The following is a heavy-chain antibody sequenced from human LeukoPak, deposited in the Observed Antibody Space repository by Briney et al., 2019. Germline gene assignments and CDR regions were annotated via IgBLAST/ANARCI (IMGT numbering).Heavy chain of an antibody. D-gene: IGHD2-8*01. CDR1: GGSISSYY. V-gene: IGHV4-59*01. J-gene: IGHJ4*02. CDR3: ARAARRFGMVYAFHYFDY. CDR2: IYYSGST. Sequence: SETLSLTCTVSGGSISSYYWSWIRQPPGKGLEWIGYIYYSGSTNYNPSLKSRVTISVDTSKNQFSLKLSSVTAADTAVYYCARAARRFGMVYAFHYFDYWGQGTLVTVSS.